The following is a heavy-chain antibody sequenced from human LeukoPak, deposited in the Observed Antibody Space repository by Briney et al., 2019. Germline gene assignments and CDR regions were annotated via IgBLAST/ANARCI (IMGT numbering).Heavy chain of an antibody. CDR3: AKRRRSSGSYYLYDMDV. J-gene: IGHJ6*02. CDR2: ISVSGDFT. D-gene: IGHD1-26*01. Sequence: GGSLRHSCAAPGFTFSTYAMSWVRQAPGKRLEWVSGISVSGDFTNYADSVRGRFTIFRDNSKNTLHLQMNSLRVEDTAVYYCAKRRRSSGSYYLYDMDVWGQGTTVTVSS. V-gene: IGHV3-23*01. CDR1: GFTFSTYA.